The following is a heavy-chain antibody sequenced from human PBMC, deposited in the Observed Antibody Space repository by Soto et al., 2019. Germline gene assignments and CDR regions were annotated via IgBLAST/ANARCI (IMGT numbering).Heavy chain of an antibody. J-gene: IGHJ6*02. CDR2: IYYTGIT. CDR1: GGSVSGVDYF. V-gene: IGHV4-30-4*01. D-gene: IGHD1-26*01. Sequence: SETLSLTCTVSGGSVSGVDYFWSWIRQSPGKGLEWIGYIYYTGITHLNPSLKSRVTISVDTSKNQFSLKLSSVTAADTAVYYCARQRPTDGRWEFANYYGMDVWGQGTPVTVSS. CDR3: ARQRPTDGRWEFANYYGMDV.